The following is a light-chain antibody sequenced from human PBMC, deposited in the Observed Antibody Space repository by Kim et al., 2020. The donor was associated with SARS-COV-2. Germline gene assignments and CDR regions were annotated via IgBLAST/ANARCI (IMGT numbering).Light chain of an antibody. Sequence: QRVTSSGSGSSSNIGSIIVNWYQQLPGTAPKLLIYRNNQRASGVPDRISGSKSGTSASLAISGLQSEDEGDYYCSAWDDTLNGEVVFGGGTKLTVL. CDR2: RNN. CDR3: SAWDDTLNGEVV. V-gene: IGLV1-44*01. J-gene: IGLJ2*01. CDR1: SSNIGSII.